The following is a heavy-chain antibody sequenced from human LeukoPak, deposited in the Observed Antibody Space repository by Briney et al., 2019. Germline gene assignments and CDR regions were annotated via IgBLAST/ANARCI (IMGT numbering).Heavy chain of an antibody. CDR1: GYTFTSNH. D-gene: IGHD2-15*01. CDR3: AREQGQVPGPLVVAGTYYFDY. CDR2: INPSGRST. Sequence: ASVKVSCKASGYTFTSNHIHWVRQAPGQGLEWMGIINPSGRSTNYAHKFQGRVTMTSDTSTSTVYMELSSLRSEDTAVYYCAREQGQVPGPLVVAGTYYFDYWGQGTLVTVPS. V-gene: IGHV1-46*01. J-gene: IGHJ4*02.